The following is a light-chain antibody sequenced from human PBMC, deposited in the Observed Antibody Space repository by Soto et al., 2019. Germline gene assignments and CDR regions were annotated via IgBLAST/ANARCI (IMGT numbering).Light chain of an antibody. V-gene: IGKV1-9*01. CDR3: QQLNSSPLFT. Sequence: DIQLTQSPSFLSASVGDRVTITCRASQGIRSYLAWYQQKPGKAPKLLIYAASALQSGVPSRFSGSGFGTEFTLTISRLEPEDFATYYCQQLNSSPLFTFGPGTKVDIK. CDR1: QGIRSY. CDR2: AAS. J-gene: IGKJ3*01.